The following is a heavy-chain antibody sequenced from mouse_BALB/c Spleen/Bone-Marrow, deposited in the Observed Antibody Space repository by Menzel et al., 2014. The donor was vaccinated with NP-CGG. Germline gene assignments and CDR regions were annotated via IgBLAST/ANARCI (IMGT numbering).Heavy chain of an antibody. CDR1: GYSITSDYA. Sequence: VQLQQSGPGLVKPSQSLSLTCTVTGYSITSDYAWNWIRQFPGNKLEWMGYISHSGITNYNPSLKSRISITRDTSKNQFFLQLNSVTTEDTATYYCARGRAAWFAYWGQGTLVTVSA. D-gene: IGHD3-3*01. J-gene: IGHJ3*01. CDR2: ISHSGIT. CDR3: ARGRAAWFAY. V-gene: IGHV3-2*02.